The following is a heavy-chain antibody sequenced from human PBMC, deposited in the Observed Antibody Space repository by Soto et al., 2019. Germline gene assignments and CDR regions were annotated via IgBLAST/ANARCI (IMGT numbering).Heavy chain of an antibody. V-gene: IGHV3-43*01. CDR2: ISWDGGST. CDR3: AKGERGSYYAPLAY. D-gene: IGHD1-26*01. CDR1: GFTFDDYT. J-gene: IGHJ4*02. Sequence: EVQLVESGGVVVQPGGSLRLSCAASGFTFDDYTMHWVRQAPGKGLKWVSLISWDGGSTYYADSVKGRFTISRDNSKNSLHLQMNSLRTEDTALYYCAKGERGSYYAPLAYWGQGTLVTVSS.